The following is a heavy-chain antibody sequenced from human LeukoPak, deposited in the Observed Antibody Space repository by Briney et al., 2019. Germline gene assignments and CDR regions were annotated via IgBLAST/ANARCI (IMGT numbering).Heavy chain of an antibody. CDR3: ARGFSTGWYFDP. CDR1: GASVSSGGYY. D-gene: IGHD6-19*01. J-gene: IGHJ2*01. CDR2: INPSGDT. V-gene: IGHV4-61*02. Sequence: PSQTLSLTCSASGASVSSGGYYWSWIRQPAEKEMEWIGRINPSGDTNYNPSLKSRVTMSIQTSKNQLFLNLISVTAADTALYYCARGFSTGWYFDPWGRGTQVTVSS.